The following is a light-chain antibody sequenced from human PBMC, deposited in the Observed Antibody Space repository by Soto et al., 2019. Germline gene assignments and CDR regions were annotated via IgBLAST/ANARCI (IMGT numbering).Light chain of an antibody. J-gene: IGKJ5*01. CDR1: RSVSSY. CDR2: DAS. CDR3: QQRSNWPPIT. Sequence: EIVMTQSPATLSLSPGERSTLSFRSSRSVSSYLAWYQQKPGQAPRLLIYDASNRATGIPARFSGSGSGTDFTLTISSLEPEDFAVYYCQQRSNWPPITFGQGTRLEI. V-gene: IGKV3-11*01.